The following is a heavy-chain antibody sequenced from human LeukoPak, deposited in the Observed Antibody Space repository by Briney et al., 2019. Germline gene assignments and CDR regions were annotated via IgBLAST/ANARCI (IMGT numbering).Heavy chain of an antibody. CDR1: GFTFSSYA. D-gene: IGHD1-7*01. CDR2: ISYDGSNK. V-gene: IGHV3-30-3*01. Sequence: GRSLRLSCAASGFTFSSYAMHWVRQAPGKGLEWVAVISYDGSNKYYADSVKGRFTISRDNSKNTLYLQMNSLRAEDTAVYYCARDIETGTIDYWGQGTLVTVSS. CDR3: ARDIETGTIDY. J-gene: IGHJ4*02.